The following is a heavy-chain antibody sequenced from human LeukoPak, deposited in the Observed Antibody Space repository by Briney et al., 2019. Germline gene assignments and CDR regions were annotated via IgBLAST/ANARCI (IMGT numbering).Heavy chain of an antibody. J-gene: IGHJ4*02. Sequence: SETLSLTCTVSGGSISSYYWSWIRQPPGKGLEWIGYIYYSGSTNYNPSLKSRVTISVDTSKNQFSLKLSSVTAADTAVYYCARGNYRRQLAEKFDYWGQGTLVTVSS. CDR2: IYYSGST. V-gene: IGHV4-59*12. CDR3: ARGNYRRQLAEKFDY. CDR1: GGSISSYY. D-gene: IGHD6-6*01.